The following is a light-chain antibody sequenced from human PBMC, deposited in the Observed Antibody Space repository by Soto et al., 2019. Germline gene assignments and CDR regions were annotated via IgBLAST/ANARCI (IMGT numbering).Light chain of an antibody. J-gene: IGKJ1*01. CDR3: MQFAHFPRT. Sequence: DVVLTQTPLSSPVTLGQPASISCRSSQSLVYSDGNTYLSWLQQRPGQPPRLLIYQISNRFPGVPDRFSGSGAGTDFPLKISRVEAEDVGVYYCMQFAHFPRTFGQGTKLEI. V-gene: IGKV2-24*01. CDR1: QSLVYSDGNTY. CDR2: QIS.